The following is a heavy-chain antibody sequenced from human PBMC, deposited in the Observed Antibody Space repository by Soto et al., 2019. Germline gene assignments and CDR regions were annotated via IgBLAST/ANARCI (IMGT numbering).Heavy chain of an antibody. Sequence: PGGSLRLSCAASGFTFSSYGMHWVRQAPGKGLEWVAVIWSDGSNKYYADSVRGRFTLSRDNSRNTLYLQMNSLRAEDTALYYCARTYRYYYDTSGCLDYWGQGTLVTVSS. J-gene: IGHJ4*02. CDR1: GFTFSSYG. D-gene: IGHD3-22*01. CDR3: ARTYRYYYDTSGCLDY. CDR2: IWSDGSNK. V-gene: IGHV3-33*01.